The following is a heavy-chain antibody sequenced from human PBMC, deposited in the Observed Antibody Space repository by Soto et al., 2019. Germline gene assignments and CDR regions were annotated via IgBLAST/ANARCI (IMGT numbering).Heavy chain of an antibody. CDR3: ARVPPQDCGSGSYSDY. J-gene: IGHJ4*02. CDR2: IWYDGSNK. CDR1: GFTFSSYG. Sequence: PGGSLRLSCAASGFTFSSYGMHWVRQAPGKGLEWVAVIWYDGSNKYYADSVKGRFTISRDNSKNTLYLQMNSLRAEDTAVYYWARVPPQDCGSGSYSDYWGQGTLVTVSS. V-gene: IGHV3-33*01. D-gene: IGHD3-10*01.